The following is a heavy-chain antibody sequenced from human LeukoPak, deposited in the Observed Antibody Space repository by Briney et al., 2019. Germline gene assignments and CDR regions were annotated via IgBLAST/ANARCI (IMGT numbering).Heavy chain of an antibody. J-gene: IGHJ6*03. CDR2: ISSSGSTI. CDR3: ARDSSHDYDFWSGYYTNYMDV. V-gene: IGHV3-48*03. CDR1: GFTFSSYE. Sequence: PGGSLRLSCAASGFTFSSYEMNWVRQAPGKGLEWVSYISSSGSTIYYADSVKGRFTISRDNAKNSLYLQMNSLRAEDTAVYYCARDSSHDYDFWSGYYTNYMDVWGKGTTVTVSS. D-gene: IGHD3-3*01.